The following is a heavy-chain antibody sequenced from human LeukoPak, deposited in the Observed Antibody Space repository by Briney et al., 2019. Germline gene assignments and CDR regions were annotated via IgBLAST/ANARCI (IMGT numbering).Heavy chain of an antibody. J-gene: IGHJ4*02. Sequence: GGSLRLSCAASGXTFSNYAXXXXXXAPXKGLEWVSSVSGGGGTTYXADSVKGRFTISRDNSNNTLYLQMNSLRAEDTAVYHCAKDRAYSTNWYSGDCWGQGTLVTVSS. CDR2: VSGGGGTT. D-gene: IGHD6-13*01. CDR3: AKDRAYSTNWYSGDC. V-gene: IGHV3-23*01. CDR1: GXTFSNYA.